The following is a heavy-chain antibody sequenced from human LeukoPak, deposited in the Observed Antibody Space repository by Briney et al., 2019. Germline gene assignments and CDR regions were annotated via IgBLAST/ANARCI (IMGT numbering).Heavy chain of an antibody. CDR2: VSYTGRT. D-gene: IGHD3-22*01. Sequence: SETLSLTCTVSGGSLSGHYWSWIRQPPGKRLEWIGDVSYTGRTKYNPSLQSRVTISIDTSKSPFSLKLTSVTSADTAVYSCARLLDNDISGDPDTFDVWGQGTTVIVSS. CDR3: ARLLDNDISGDPDTFDV. V-gene: IGHV4-59*11. J-gene: IGHJ3*01. CDR1: GGSLSGHY.